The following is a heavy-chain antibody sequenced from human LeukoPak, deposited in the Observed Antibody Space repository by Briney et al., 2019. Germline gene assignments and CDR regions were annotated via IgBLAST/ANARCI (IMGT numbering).Heavy chain of an antibody. CDR2: INPSGGST. CDR3: ARGDDYGDYWGLY. D-gene: IGHD4-17*01. Sequence: ASVKVSCKASGYTFTSYYMHWVRRAPGQGLEWMGIINPSGGSTSYAQKLQGRVTMTTDTSTSTAYMELRSLISDDAAVYYCARGDDYGDYWGLYWGQGTLVTVSS. V-gene: IGHV1-46*01. CDR1: GYTFTSYY. J-gene: IGHJ4*02.